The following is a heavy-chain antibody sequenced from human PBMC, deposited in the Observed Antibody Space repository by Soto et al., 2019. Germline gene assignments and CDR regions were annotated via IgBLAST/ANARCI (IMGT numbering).Heavy chain of an antibody. Sequence: QVQLQESGPGLVKPSETLSLTCTVSGGSISPYYWSWIRQPPGKGLEWSGYIYFGGTTKYNPSLKGRVSMSVDTSKNQFSLKLTSVTAADTAVYYCARLGGFFQALDSWGQGTLVTVSS. CDR1: GGSISPYY. V-gene: IGHV4-59*08. J-gene: IGHJ4*02. D-gene: IGHD2-15*01. CDR3: ARLGGFFQALDS. CDR2: IYFGGTT.